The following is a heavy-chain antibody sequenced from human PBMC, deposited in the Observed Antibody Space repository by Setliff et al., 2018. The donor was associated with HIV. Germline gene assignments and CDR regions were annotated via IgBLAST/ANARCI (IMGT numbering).Heavy chain of an antibody. CDR2: IDNSGNT. V-gene: IGHV4-59*01. CDR3: ARSTPSVGYISEH. CDR1: GVSISAYF. D-gene: IGHD5-12*01. Sequence: PSETLSLTCAVSGVSISAYFWGWIRQSPEKGLEWIGYIDNSGNTNYSPSLKSRVTISRDTSKNQFSLKLNSVTAADAAVYYCARSTPSVGYISEHWGQGTLVTVSS. J-gene: IGHJ4*02.